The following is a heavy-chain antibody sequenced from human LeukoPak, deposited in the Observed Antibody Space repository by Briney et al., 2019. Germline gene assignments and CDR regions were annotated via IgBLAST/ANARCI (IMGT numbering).Heavy chain of an antibody. J-gene: IGHJ4*02. CDR2: IYYSGST. CDR3: ATPIRDFWSGLIDY. V-gene: IGHV4-39*01. Sequence: SETLSLTCTVSGGSVISGSSYWGWIRQPPGKGLEWIGNIYYSGSTYYNPSLKSRVTISVDTSKNQFSLKLSSVTAADTAVYYCATPIRDFWSGLIDYWGQGTLVTVSS. CDR1: GGSVISGSSY. D-gene: IGHD3-3*01.